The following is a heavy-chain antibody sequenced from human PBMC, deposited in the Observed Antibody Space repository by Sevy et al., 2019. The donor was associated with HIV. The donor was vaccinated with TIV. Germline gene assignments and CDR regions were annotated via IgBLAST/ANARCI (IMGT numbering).Heavy chain of an antibody. D-gene: IGHD6-19*01. CDR2: IYYNGHI. CDR3: ALVNAWGRGCS. Sequence: SETLSLTCTVSGGSITSLYWNWIRQPPGKGLEWIANIYYNGHINYNPSLKSRVTLSLDTSKNQFSLRLSSVTAADTAMYYCALVNAWGRGCSWGQGTLVTGSS. CDR1: GGSITSLY. J-gene: IGHJ5*02. V-gene: IGHV4-59*08.